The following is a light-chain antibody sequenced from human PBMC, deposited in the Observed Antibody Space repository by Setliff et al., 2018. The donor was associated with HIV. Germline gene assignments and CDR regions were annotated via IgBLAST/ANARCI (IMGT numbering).Light chain of an antibody. CDR3: NSFTSSNTYV. Sequence: QSALTQPASVSGSPGQSITISCTGTSRDVGGGQNYVSWYQQHPDKAPRLILYEVNKRPSGISDHFSGYKSGTTASLTISGPQAEDEADYYRNSFTSSNTYVFGSGTKVTVL. J-gene: IGLJ1*01. V-gene: IGLV2-14*01. CDR2: EVN. CDR1: SRDVGGGQNY.